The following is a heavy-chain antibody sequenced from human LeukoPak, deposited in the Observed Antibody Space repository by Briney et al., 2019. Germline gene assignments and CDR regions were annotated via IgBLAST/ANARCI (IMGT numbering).Heavy chain of an antibody. CDR3: ARGPLHGMDV. CDR2: ISYDGSNK. V-gene: IGHV3-30-3*01. J-gene: IGHJ6*02. Sequence: GRSLRLSCAASGFTFSSYAMHWVRQAPGKGLEWVAVISYDGSNKYYADSVKGRFTISRDNSKNTLYLRMNSLRAEDTAVYCCARGPLHGMDVWGQGTTVTVSS. CDR1: GFTFSSYA.